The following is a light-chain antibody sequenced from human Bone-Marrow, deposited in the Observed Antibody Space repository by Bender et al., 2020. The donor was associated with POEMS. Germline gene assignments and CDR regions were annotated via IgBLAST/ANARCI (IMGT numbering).Light chain of an antibody. CDR1: SGDVGSYNL. Sequence: QSALTQPPSASGSPGQSITISCTGTSGDVGSYNLVSWYQQHPGKAPRLMIYEVIKRPSGVPDRFSGSKFGNTASLTVSGLQPEDEADYYCSSYAGNNNYVFGTGTKVTVL. CDR2: EVI. CDR3: SSYAGNNNYV. J-gene: IGLJ1*01. V-gene: IGLV2-8*01.